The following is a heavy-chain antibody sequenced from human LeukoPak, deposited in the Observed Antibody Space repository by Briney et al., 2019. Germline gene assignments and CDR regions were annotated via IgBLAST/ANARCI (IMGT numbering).Heavy chain of an antibody. Sequence: GASVKVSCKASGYTFTGYYMHWVRQAPGHGLEWMGWINPNSGGTNYAQKFQGRVTMTRDTSISTAYMELSRLRSDDTAVYYCASAGRDTTYWYYCMDVWGQGTTVTVSS. D-gene: IGHD2/OR15-2a*01. V-gene: IGHV1-2*02. CDR1: GYTFTGYY. CDR2: INPNSGGT. J-gene: IGHJ6*02. CDR3: ASAGRDTTYWYYCMDV.